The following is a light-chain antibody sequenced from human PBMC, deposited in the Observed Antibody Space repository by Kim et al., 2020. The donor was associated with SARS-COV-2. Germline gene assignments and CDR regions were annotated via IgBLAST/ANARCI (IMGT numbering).Light chain of an antibody. V-gene: IGKV1-5*01. CDR1: QNIRAW. CDR3: QQYESYST. Sequence: LSESVGDRVNITGRASQNIRAWLAWYQQKPGKAPKLLIYDGSILESGVPSRFSGSGSGTDFTLTINSLQPDDFATYYCQQYESYSTFGQGTKVEI. CDR2: DGS. J-gene: IGKJ1*01.